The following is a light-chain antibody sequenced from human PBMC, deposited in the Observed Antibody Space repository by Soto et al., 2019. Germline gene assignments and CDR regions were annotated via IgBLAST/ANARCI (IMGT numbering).Light chain of an antibody. CDR2: KAS. J-gene: IGKJ4*01. V-gene: IGKV1-5*03. CDR1: QSISSW. Sequence: DSQMTQYPSTRSASIGDRVTITCRAGQSISSWLAWYQQKPGKAPKLLISKASTLQSGVPPRFSGSGSGTEFALTISSLQPDDFATYYCQQYESYPMTFGGGTKVEIK. CDR3: QQYESYPMT.